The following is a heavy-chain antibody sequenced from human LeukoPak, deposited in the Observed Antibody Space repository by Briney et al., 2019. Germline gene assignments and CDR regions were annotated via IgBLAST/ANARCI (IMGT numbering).Heavy chain of an antibody. CDR2: INPNSGGT. V-gene: IGHV1-2*02. D-gene: IGHD3-22*01. CDR3: ARVDDRGHYYDSSGPRKLFDY. Sequence: ASVKVSCKASGCTFTGYYMHWVRQAPGQGLEWMGWINPNSGGTNYAQKFQGRVTMTRDTSISTAYMELSRLRSDDTAVYYCARVDDRGHYYDSSGPRKLFDYWGQGTLVTVSS. CDR1: GCTFTGYY. J-gene: IGHJ4*02.